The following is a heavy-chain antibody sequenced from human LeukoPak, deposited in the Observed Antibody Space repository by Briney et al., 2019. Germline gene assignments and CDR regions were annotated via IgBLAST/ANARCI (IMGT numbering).Heavy chain of an antibody. V-gene: IGHV3-11*01. CDR1: GFTFSDYY. CDR3: ARDGVATVTTSVDI. D-gene: IGHD4-17*01. CDR2: ISSSGSTI. Sequence: GGSLRLSCAASGFTFSDYYMSWIRQAPGKGLEWVSYISSSGSTIYYADSVKGRFTISRDNAKKSLYLQMNSLRAEDTALDYCARDGVATVTTSVDIWGQGTMVTVSS. J-gene: IGHJ3*02.